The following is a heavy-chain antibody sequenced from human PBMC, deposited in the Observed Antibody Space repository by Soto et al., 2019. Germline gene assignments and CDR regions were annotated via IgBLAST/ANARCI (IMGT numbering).Heavy chain of an antibody. Sequence: PGGSLRLSCAASGSTFSSYAMSWVRQAPGKGLEWVSAISGSGGSTYYADSVKGRFTVSRDNSKNTLYLQMNSLRAEDTAVYYCAKTKAAGNKGPIGGYYYYYGMDVWGQGTTVTVSS. CDR1: GSTFSSYA. D-gene: IGHD6-13*01. CDR2: ISGSGGST. V-gene: IGHV3-23*01. CDR3: AKTKAAGNKGPIGGYYYYYGMDV. J-gene: IGHJ6*02.